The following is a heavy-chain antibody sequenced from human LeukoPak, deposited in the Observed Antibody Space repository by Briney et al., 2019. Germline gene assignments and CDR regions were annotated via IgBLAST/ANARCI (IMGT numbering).Heavy chain of an antibody. Sequence: ASVKVSCKASGYTFISYGISWVRQAPGQGLEWMGWISAYNGNTNYAQKFQGRVTMTTDTSTSTAYMELRSLRSDDTAVYYCARDYDILTGSYYYYYMDVWGKGTTVTVSS. CDR1: GYTFISYG. D-gene: IGHD3-9*01. V-gene: IGHV1-18*01. J-gene: IGHJ6*03. CDR3: ARDYDILTGSYYYYYMDV. CDR2: ISAYNGNT.